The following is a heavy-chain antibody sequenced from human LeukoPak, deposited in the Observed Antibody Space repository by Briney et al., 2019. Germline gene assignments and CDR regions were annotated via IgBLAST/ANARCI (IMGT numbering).Heavy chain of an antibody. CDR3: VGRYCSSSSCPYYFDY. D-gene: IGHD2-2*01. J-gene: IGHJ4*02. V-gene: IGHV3-64D*06. CDR2: FGSSGGGT. Sequence: GGPLRLSCSASGFTFSSYAMHWVRQAPGRGLEYVQPFGSSGGGTYYADSVKGRFTISRDNSKNTLYLQMSSLRAEDTAVYYCVGRYCSSSSCPYYFDYWGQGTLVTVSS. CDR1: GFTFSSYA.